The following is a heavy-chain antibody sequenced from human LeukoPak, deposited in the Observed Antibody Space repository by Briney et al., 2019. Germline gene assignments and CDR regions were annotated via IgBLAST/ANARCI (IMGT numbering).Heavy chain of an antibody. Sequence: SGTLSLTCTVSGGSISSYYWSWIRQPPGKGLEWIGYIYYSGSTNYNPSLKSRVTISVDTSKNQFSLKLSSVTAADTAVYYCARERGLNNWFDPWGQGTLVTVSS. CDR1: GGSISSYY. V-gene: IGHV4-59*01. CDR2: IYYSGST. CDR3: ARERGLNNWFDP. J-gene: IGHJ5*02.